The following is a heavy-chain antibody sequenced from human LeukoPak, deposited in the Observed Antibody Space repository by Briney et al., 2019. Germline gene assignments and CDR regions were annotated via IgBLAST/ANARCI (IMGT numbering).Heavy chain of an antibody. V-gene: IGHV1-69*13. D-gene: IGHD4-11*01. J-gene: IGHJ6*02. Sequence: GASVKVSCKASGGTFSSYAISWVRQATGQGLEWMGGIIPIFGTANYAQKFQGRVTITADESTSTAYMELSSLRSEDTAVYYCARPGLQNNYYYGMDVWGQGTTVTVSS. CDR1: GGTFSSYA. CDR3: ARPGLQNNYYYGMDV. CDR2: IIPIFGTA.